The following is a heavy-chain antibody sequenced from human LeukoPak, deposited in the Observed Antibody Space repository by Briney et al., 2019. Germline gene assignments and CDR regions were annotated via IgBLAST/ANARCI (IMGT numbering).Heavy chain of an antibody. CDR1: GGSISSSTYF. D-gene: IGHD4-17*01. Sequence: SETLSLTCTVSGGSISSSTYFWGWIRQPPGKGLEWIGTIYYTGSTYYNPSLKSRVTISVDTSKNQFSLKVRSVTAADTAVYYCARGPQGVTRPGYWGQGTLVTVSS. CDR2: IYYTGST. CDR3: ARGPQGVTRPGY. V-gene: IGHV4-39*01. J-gene: IGHJ4*02.